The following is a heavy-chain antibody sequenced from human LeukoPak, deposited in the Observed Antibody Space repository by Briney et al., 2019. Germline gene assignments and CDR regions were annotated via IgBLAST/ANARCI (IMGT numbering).Heavy chain of an antibody. J-gene: IGHJ2*01. V-gene: IGHV3-7*01. Sequence: GGSLRLSCEASGFTFSSYWMSWVRQVPGKGLEWVANIKKDGSDKYYVDSVKGRFTISRDNAKNSLHLQMNSLRAEDTALYYCARVGYCSDSSCYVAGWYFDLWGRGTLATVSS. D-gene: IGHD2-2*01. CDR1: GFTFSSYW. CDR2: IKKDGSDK. CDR3: ARVGYCSDSSCYVAGWYFDL.